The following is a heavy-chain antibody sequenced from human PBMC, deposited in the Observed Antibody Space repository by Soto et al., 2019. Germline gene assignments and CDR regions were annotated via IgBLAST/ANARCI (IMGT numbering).Heavy chain of an antibody. Sequence: PSETLSLTCTVSGGSISSGGYYWSWIRQHPGKGLEWIGYIYYSGSTYYNPSLKSRVTISVDTSKNQFSLKLSSVTAADTAVYYCARDGYRYGPGLYYYYGMDVWGQGTTVTVSS. J-gene: IGHJ6*02. D-gene: IGHD5-18*01. V-gene: IGHV4-31*03. CDR1: GGSISSGGYY. CDR2: IYYSGST. CDR3: ARDGYRYGPGLYYYYGMDV.